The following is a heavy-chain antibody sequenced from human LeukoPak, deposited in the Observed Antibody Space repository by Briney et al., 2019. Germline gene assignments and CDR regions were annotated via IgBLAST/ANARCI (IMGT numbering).Heavy chain of an antibody. Sequence: GESLKISCKGSGYSFTSNWIGWVRQMPGKGLEWMGVIYPSDSDTRESPSFQGQVTISADKSISTAYLQWRSLKVSDSAMYYCARLTAVVTFDYWGQGTLVTVSS. CDR1: GYSFTSNW. V-gene: IGHV5-51*01. J-gene: IGHJ4*02. D-gene: IGHD4-23*01. CDR3: ARLTAVVTFDY. CDR2: IYPSDSDT.